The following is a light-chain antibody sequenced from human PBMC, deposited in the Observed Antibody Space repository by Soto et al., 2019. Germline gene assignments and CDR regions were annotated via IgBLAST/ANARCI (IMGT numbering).Light chain of an antibody. V-gene: IGKV1-5*03. CDR2: RGS. Sequence: DIQMTQSPSTLSASVGDRVTITCRASQRISSWLAWYQQKPGKAPKLLIYRGSSLQSGVPSSFSGSGSGTQFTLTISSLQPDDVATYYCQQYQSYSWTFGQGTKVEIK. CDR1: QRISSW. CDR3: QQYQSYSWT. J-gene: IGKJ1*01.